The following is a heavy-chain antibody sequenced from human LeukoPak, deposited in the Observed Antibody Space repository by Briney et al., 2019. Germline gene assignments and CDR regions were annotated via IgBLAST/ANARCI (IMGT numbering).Heavy chain of an antibody. CDR3: ARDRFKYSGYDQYYYYYYMDV. D-gene: IGHD5-12*01. Sequence: PGGSLRLSCAASGFTVSSNYMSWVRQAPGKGLEWVSVIYSGGSTYYADSVKGRFTISRHNSKNTLYLQMNSLRAEDTAVYYCARDRFKYSGYDQYYYYYYMDVWGKGTTVTVSS. CDR2: IYSGGST. CDR1: GFTVSSNY. J-gene: IGHJ6*03. V-gene: IGHV3-53*04.